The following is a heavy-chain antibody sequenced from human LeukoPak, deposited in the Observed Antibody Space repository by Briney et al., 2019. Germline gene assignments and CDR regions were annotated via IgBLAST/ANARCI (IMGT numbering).Heavy chain of an antibody. D-gene: IGHD2-2*01. CDR3: ARQGGYCSSTSACGWCGP. Sequence: SETLSLTCTVSGGSISNSSYYWGWIRQPPGKGLEWIGSIYYSGSTYYNPSLKSRVTISVDTSKNQFSLKLTSVTAADTAVYYCARQGGYCSSTSACGWCGPWGEGTLVTVSS. CDR2: IYYSGST. CDR1: GGSISNSSYY. V-gene: IGHV4-39*01. J-gene: IGHJ5*02.